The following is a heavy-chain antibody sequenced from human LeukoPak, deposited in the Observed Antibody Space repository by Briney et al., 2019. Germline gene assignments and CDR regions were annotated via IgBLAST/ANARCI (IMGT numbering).Heavy chain of an antibody. CDR3: ARDDFVDIAMVRLYH. D-gene: IGHD5-18*01. CDR2: ISGSGGSS. Sequence: GGSLRLSCAASGFTFSSYAMTWVRQAPGKGLEWVSGISGSGGSSYSADSVKGRFTISRDNSKKTLYMQMNSLRAEDTAVYYCARDDFVDIAMVRLYHWGQGTLVTVSS. J-gene: IGHJ5*02. V-gene: IGHV3-23*01. CDR1: GFTFSSYA.